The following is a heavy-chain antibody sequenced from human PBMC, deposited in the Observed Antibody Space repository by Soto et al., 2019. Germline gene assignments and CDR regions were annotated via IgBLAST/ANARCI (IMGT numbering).Heavy chain of an antibody. CDR3: ARLPSTVTTTYYYYYYGMDV. CDR1: GYSFTSYW. V-gene: IGHV5-51*01. D-gene: IGHD4-17*01. Sequence: LGESLKISCKGSGYSFTSYWIGWVRQMPGKGLEWMGIIYPGDSDTRYSPSFQGQVTISADKSISTAYLQWSSLKASDTAMYYCARLPSTVTTTYYYYYYGMDVWGQGTTVTVSS. J-gene: IGHJ6*02. CDR2: IYPGDSDT.